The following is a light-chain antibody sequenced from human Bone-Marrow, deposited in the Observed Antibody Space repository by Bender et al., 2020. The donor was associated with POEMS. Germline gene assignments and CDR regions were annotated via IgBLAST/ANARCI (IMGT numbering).Light chain of an antibody. Sequence: QSTLTQPASVSGSPGQSITISCIGASSDVGGYSPVSWYQQYPDKAPKLMIYDVSNRPSGVPGRFSGSKSGNTASLTISGLQAEDEADYYCCSYADGPWVFGGGTKLTVL. J-gene: IGLJ3*02. CDR2: DVS. CDR3: CSYADGPWV. V-gene: IGLV2-23*02. CDR1: SSDVGGYSP.